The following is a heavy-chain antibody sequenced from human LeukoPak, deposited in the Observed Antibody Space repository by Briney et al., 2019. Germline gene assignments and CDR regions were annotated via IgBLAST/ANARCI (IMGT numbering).Heavy chain of an antibody. V-gene: IGHV3-7*01. CDR3: VRDLGHSRHYFEY. D-gene: IGHD7-27*01. CDR2: ISQDGSET. CDR1: GFTFNSFF. Sequence: GGSLRLSCAASGFTFNSFFLNWVRLTPGGELEWVACISQDGSETFYMDCVRGRFTISRDNTKNSLYLQMDSLRAEDTAVYFCVRDLGHSRHYFEYWGQGALVTVSS. J-gene: IGHJ4*02.